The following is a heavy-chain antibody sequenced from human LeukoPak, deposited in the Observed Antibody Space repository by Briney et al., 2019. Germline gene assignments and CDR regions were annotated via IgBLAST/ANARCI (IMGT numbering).Heavy chain of an antibody. CDR1: GFTFSSYA. D-gene: IGHD6-19*01. CDR3: ARDLAGPIYYYYYYMDV. V-gene: IGHV3-30-3*01. J-gene: IGHJ6*03. Sequence: GGSLRLSCAASGFTFSSYAMHWVRQAPGKGLEWVAVISYDGSNKYYADSVKGRFTISRDNSKNTLYLQMNSLRAEDTAVYYCARDLAGPIYYYYYYMDVWGKGTTVTVSS. CDR2: ISYDGSNK.